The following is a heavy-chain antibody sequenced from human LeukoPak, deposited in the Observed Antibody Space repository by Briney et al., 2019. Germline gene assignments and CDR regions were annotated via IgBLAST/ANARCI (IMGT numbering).Heavy chain of an antibody. CDR2: IRYDGSSK. CDR3: AKDKDPWKSTAISDFDY. V-gene: IGHV3-30*02. D-gene: IGHD1-1*01. J-gene: IGHJ4*02. Sequence: PGGSLRLSCAASGFTFSTYGMHWVRQAPGKGLEWVAFIRYDGSSKYYRDSVKGRFTISRDNSKNTLYLQMNSLRVEDTAVYFCAKDKDPWKSTAISDFDYWGRGSLVTVSS. CDR1: GFTFSTYG.